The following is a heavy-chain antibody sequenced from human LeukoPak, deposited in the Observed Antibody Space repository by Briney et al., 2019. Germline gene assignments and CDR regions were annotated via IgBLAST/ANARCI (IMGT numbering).Heavy chain of an antibody. D-gene: IGHD4-17*01. CDR2: IYHSGST. CDR1: GTSVSSSNL. Sequence: PSETLSLTCAVSGTSVSSSNLWSWVRQPPGKGLEGIWEIYHSGSTNYNPSLKSRVTISVDNFKNQFSLKLNSVTAADTAVYCARGYGDYDNWFAPGGQRTLVSVSS. CDR3: ARGYGDYDNWFAP. V-gene: IGHV4-4*02. J-gene: IGHJ5*02.